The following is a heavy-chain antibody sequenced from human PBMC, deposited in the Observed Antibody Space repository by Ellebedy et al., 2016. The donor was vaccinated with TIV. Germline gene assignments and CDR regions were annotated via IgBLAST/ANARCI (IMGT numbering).Heavy chain of an antibody. CDR1: GFTFSSYA. Sequence: GESLKISXAASGFTFSSYAMSWVRQAPGKGLEWVSAISGSGGSTYYADSVKGRFTISRDNSKNTLYLQMNSLRAEDTAVYYCAKAISYYYYYMDVWGKGTTVTVSS. CDR3: AKAISYYYYYMDV. V-gene: IGHV3-23*01. D-gene: IGHD3-3*02. CDR2: ISGSGGST. J-gene: IGHJ6*03.